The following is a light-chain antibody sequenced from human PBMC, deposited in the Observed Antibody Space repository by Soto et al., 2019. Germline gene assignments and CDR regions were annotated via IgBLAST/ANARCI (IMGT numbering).Light chain of an antibody. J-gene: IGKJ1*01. Sequence: EIVLTQSPGTLSLSPGDRATLSCRASQSGFSFYLAWFQKKPGQAPRLLIYAASSRATGIPDRFSGSGSGTDFTLTISRLEPEDFVVYYCHQYGNSPWTLGQGTRVEI. CDR3: HQYGNSPWT. CDR2: AAS. CDR1: QSGFSFY. V-gene: IGKV3-20*01.